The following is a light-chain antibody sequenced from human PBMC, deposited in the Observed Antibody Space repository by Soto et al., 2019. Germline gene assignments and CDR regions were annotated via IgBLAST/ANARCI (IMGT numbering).Light chain of an antibody. CDR1: SSNIGSNT. V-gene: IGLV1-44*01. Sequence: QSVLTQPPSASGTPGQRVTISCSGSSSNIGSNTVNWYQQLPGTAPKLLIYSDNQRPSGVPDRFSGSKSGTSASLAISGLQSEDEADYYCAGWDGSLHAVAFGRGTKLTVL. CDR3: AGWDGSLHAVA. CDR2: SDN. J-gene: IGLJ2*01.